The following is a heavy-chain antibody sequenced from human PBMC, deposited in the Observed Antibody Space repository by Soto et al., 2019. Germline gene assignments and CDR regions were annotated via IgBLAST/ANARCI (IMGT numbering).Heavy chain of an antibody. D-gene: IGHD3-10*01. Sequence: QEQLVESGGGVVQPGRSLRLSCAASGFTFSSYGMHWVRQAPGKGLEWVTLISYDGRNKFYPDSVKGRFTASRDNSKNTLFLQMDSLTSEDTAVYYCAKDTRRFALPYLVMDVWGQGTTVTVSS. J-gene: IGHJ6*02. CDR1: GFTFSSYG. CDR2: ISYDGRNK. V-gene: IGHV3-30*18. CDR3: AKDTRRFALPYLVMDV.